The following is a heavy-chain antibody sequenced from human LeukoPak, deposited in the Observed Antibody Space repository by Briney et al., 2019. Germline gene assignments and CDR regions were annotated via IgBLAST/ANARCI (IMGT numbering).Heavy chain of an antibody. CDR1: GGSISSYY. Sequence: SSETLSLTCTVSGGSISSYYWSWIRQPAGKGLEWIGRIYTSGSTNYNPSLKSRVTMSVDTSKNQFSLKLSSVTAADTAMYYCTRDLDTSGWYNFDYWGQGTLVTVSS. CDR3: TRDLDTSGWYNFDY. CDR2: IYTSGST. V-gene: IGHV4-4*07. J-gene: IGHJ4*02. D-gene: IGHD6-19*01.